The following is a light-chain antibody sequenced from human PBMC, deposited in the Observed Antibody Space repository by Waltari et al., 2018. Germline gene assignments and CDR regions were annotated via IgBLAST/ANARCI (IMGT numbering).Light chain of an antibody. CDR1: ESVLYSSNNKNH. V-gene: IGKV4-1*01. CDR2: WAS. CDR3: QQYYSTPLT. J-gene: IGKJ4*01. Sequence: DIVMTQSPESLAVSLGERATSNRQSSESVLYSSNNKNHLAWYQQKPGQPPKLLLYWASTRKSGVPDRFSGSGSETDFTLTVTSLQAEDVAVYYCQQYYSTPLTFGGGTKVEIK.